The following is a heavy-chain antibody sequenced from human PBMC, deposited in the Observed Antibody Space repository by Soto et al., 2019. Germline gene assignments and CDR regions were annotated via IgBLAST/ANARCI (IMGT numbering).Heavy chain of an antibody. V-gene: IGHV4-59*01. J-gene: IGHJ4*02. CDR1: GGSISSYY. Sequence: SETLSLTCTVSGGSISSYYWNWIRQPPGKGLEWIGYIYYSGSTNYNPSLKSRVTISVGTSKNQFSLKLSSVTAADTAVYYCARGGQLWLPDYWGQGTLVTVSS. CDR2: IYYSGST. D-gene: IGHD5-18*01. CDR3: ARGGQLWLPDY.